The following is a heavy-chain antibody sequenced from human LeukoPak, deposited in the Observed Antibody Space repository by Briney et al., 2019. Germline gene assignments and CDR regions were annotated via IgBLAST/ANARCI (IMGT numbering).Heavy chain of an antibody. CDR2: INPNSGGT. J-gene: IGHJ6*03. CDR3: ARGVVAATFYYYMDV. V-gene: IGHV1-2*02. CDR1: GYTFTGYY. Sequence: ASVKVSCKASGYTFTGYYMHWVRQAPGQGLEWMGWINPNSGGTNYAQKFQGRVTMTRDTSIGTAYMELNSLRSDDTAVYFCARGVVAATFYYYMDVWGKGTTVTVSS. D-gene: IGHD2-15*01.